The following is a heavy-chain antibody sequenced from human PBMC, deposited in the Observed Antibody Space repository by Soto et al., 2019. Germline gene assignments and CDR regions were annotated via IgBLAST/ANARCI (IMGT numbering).Heavy chain of an antibody. V-gene: IGHV5-51*01. J-gene: IGHJ4*02. CDR3: ARVPFIVVEPTPMGRYFDS. CDR2: IYPGDSDT. CDR1: GYSFTSYW. Sequence: GESLKISCKGSGYSFTSYWIGWVRQMPGKGLEWMGIIYPGDSDTRYSPSFQGQVTISADKSISTAYLQLRSVTAADTAVYYCARVPFIVVEPTPMGRYFDSWGQGTLVTVSS. D-gene: IGHD2-2*01.